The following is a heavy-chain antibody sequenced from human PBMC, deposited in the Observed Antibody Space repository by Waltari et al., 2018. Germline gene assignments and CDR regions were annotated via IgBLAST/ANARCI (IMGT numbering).Heavy chain of an antibody. CDR2: IIPILGTA. D-gene: IGHD1-26*01. CDR1: GGTFSSYA. J-gene: IGHJ3*02. CDR3: ATDRSGSYPPYAFDI. Sequence: QVQLVQSGAEVKKPGSSVKVSCKASGGTFSSYAISWVRQAPGQGLEWIGGIIPILGTANYAQKFQGRVTITADKSTSTAYMELSSLRSEDTAVYYCATDRSGSYPPYAFDIWGQGTMVTVSS. V-gene: IGHV1-69*14.